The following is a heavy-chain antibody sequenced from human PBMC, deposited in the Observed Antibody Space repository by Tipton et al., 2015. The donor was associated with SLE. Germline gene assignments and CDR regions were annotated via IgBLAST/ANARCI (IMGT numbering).Heavy chain of an antibody. Sequence: QLVQSGRGVVQPGRSLRLSCAASGFTFSSYAMHWVRQAPGKGLEWVAVISYDGSNKYYADSVKGRFTISRDNAKNSLYLQMNSLRAEDTALYYCARDPPVWAVADGGGYWGQGTPVTVSS. CDR1: GFTFSSYA. CDR3: ARDPPVWAVADGGGY. CDR2: ISYDGSNK. D-gene: IGHD6-19*01. J-gene: IGHJ4*02. V-gene: IGHV3-30-3*01.